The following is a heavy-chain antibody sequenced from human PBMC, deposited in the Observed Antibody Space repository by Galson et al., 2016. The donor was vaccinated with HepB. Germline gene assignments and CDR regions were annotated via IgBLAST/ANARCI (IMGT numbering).Heavy chain of an antibody. CDR1: GGSFSGYF. V-gene: IGHV4-34*01. J-gene: IGHJ5*02. Sequence: SETLSLTCGVSGGSFSGYFWSWIRQPPGKGLEWIGEINHDGGTNYDSSLKSRVTISVDTSKNQISLSRSSVTAADPAVYYCARPLTVADVWFDPWGQGALVTVCS. CDR2: INHDGGT. CDR3: ARPLTVADVWFDP. D-gene: IGHD6-19*01.